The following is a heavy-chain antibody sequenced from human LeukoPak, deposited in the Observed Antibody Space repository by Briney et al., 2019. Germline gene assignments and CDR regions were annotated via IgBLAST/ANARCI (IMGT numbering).Heavy chain of an antibody. V-gene: IGHV3-7*01. D-gene: IGHD3-9*01. Sequence: GGSLRLSCAASGFTFSSYWMSWVRQAPGKGLEWVANIKQDGREKYYVDSVKGRFTISRDNAKNSLYLQMSSLRAEDTAVYYCARVEYLTGSYLYYFDYWGQGTLVTVSS. CDR2: IKQDGREK. J-gene: IGHJ4*02. CDR1: GFTFSSYW. CDR3: ARVEYLTGSYLYYFDY.